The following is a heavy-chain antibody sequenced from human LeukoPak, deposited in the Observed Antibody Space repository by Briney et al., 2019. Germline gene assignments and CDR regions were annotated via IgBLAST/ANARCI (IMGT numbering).Heavy chain of an antibody. CDR1: GFTFSSYG. D-gene: IGHD3-9*01. CDR3: AKEWSLGYFDWLSYTSLYFDY. V-gene: IGHV3-30*18. J-gene: IGHJ4*02. CDR2: ISYDGSNK. Sequence: GGSLRLSCAASGFTFSSYGMHWVRQAPGKGLEWVAVISYDGSNKYYADSVKGRFTISRDNSKNTLYLQMNSLRAEDTAVYYCAKEWSLGYFDWLSYTSLYFDYWGQGTLVTVSS.